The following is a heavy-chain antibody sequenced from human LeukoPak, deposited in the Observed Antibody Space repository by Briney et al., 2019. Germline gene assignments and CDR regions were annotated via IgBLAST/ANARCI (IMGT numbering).Heavy chain of an antibody. Sequence: GGSLRLSCATSGFTFSSYSMNWVRQAPGKGLEWVSSISSSSSYIYYADSVKGRFTISRDNAKNSLYLQMNSLRAEDTAVYYCARDEGSGYYGYWGQGTLVTVSS. D-gene: IGHD3-22*01. CDR1: GFTFSSYS. CDR2: ISSSSSYI. CDR3: ARDEGSGYYGY. J-gene: IGHJ4*02. V-gene: IGHV3-21*01.